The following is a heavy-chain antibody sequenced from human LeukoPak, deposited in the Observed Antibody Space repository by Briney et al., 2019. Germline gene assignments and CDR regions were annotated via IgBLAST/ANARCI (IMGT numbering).Heavy chain of an antibody. V-gene: IGHV3-30*18. Sequence: PGGSLRLSCAASGFTFSSYGMHWVRQAPGKGLEWVAVISYDGSNKYYADSVKGRFTISRDNSKNTLYPQMNSLRAEDTAVYYCAKALFGESDAFDIWGQGTMVTVSS. CDR2: ISYDGSNK. CDR3: AKALFGESDAFDI. D-gene: IGHD3-10*01. J-gene: IGHJ3*02. CDR1: GFTFSSYG.